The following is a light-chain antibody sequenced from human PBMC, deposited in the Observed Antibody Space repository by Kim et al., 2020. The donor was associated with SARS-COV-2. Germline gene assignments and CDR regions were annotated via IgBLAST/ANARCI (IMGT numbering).Light chain of an antibody. CDR2: YNG. CDR3: QVWDSSSDHWV. V-gene: IGLV3-21*04. J-gene: IGLJ3*02. CDR1: NIGSRS. Sequence: APGKTASITCGGNNIGSRSVPWYQQKPGQAPVLVIYYNGDRPSGIPERFSGSSFGNTATLTISRVEAGDEADYSCQVWDSSSDHWVFGGGTQLTVL.